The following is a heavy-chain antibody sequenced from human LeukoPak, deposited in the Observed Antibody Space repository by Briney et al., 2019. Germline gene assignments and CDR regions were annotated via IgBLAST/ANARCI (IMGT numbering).Heavy chain of an antibody. CDR2: INPRNGET. CDR1: GYSFVVYY. D-gene: IGHD3-9*01. V-gene: IGHV1-2*02. Sequence: ASVKVSCKASGYSFVVYYVHWWRQAPGQGLEWMGWINPRNGETSYAQTFQGRITMTRDTSISTVYMELSGLTSEDTAVYYCARGNDWLLLYYFDYWGQGTLVTVSS. CDR3: ARGNDWLLLYYFDY. J-gene: IGHJ4*02.